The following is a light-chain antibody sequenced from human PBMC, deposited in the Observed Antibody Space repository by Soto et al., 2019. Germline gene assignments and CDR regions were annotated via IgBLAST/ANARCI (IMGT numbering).Light chain of an antibody. J-gene: IGKJ1*01. CDR1: QSISSNY. Sequence: EIVLTQSPVTLSLSPGERATLSCRASQSISSNYLAWYQQKPGQAPRLLIYGASSRATGIPDRFSGSGSGTDFTLTISRLEPEDFAVYYCQQCGSSSWTFGQGTKVEIK. CDR2: GAS. V-gene: IGKV3-20*01. CDR3: QQCGSSSWT.